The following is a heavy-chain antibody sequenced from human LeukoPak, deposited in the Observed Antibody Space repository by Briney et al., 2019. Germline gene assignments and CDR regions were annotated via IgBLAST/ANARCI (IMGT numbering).Heavy chain of an antibody. V-gene: IGHV4-59*08. D-gene: IGHD6-13*01. Sequence: SETLSLTCTVSGGSISSYYWSWIRQPAGKGLEWIGYIYYSGSTNYNPSLKSRVTISVDTSKNQFSLKLSSVTAADTAVYYCAGEDSSSWEHAFDIWGQGTMVTVSS. J-gene: IGHJ3*02. CDR1: GGSISSYY. CDR2: IYYSGST. CDR3: AGEDSSSWEHAFDI.